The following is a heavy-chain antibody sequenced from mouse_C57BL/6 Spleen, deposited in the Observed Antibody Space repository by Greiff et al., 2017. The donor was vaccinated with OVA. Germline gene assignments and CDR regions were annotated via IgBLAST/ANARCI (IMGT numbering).Heavy chain of an antibody. CDR1: GYTFTSYW. CDR2: IDPSDSET. D-gene: IGHD1-1*01. V-gene: IGHV1-52*01. Sequence: QVQLQQPGAELVRPGSSVKLSCKASGYTFTSYWMHWVKQRPIQGLEWIGNIDPSDSETQYNQKFKDKATLTVDKSSSTAYMQLSSLTSEDSAVYYCARSLYGSSYYLYAMDYWGQGTSVTVSS. J-gene: IGHJ4*01. CDR3: ARSLYGSSYYLYAMDY.